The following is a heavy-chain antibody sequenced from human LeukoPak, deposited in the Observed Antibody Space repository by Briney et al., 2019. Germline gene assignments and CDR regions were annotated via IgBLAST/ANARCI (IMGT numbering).Heavy chain of an antibody. D-gene: IGHD6-19*01. CDR2: INSDGSST. CDR3: GRDRGSGWAIDH. J-gene: IGHJ4*02. CDR1: GFTFSSYW. Sequence: GGSLRLSCAASGFTFSSYWMHWVRQAPGKGLVWVSRINSDGSSTSYADSVKGRFTISRDNAKNTLYLQMNSLRAEDTAVYYCGRDRGSGWAIDHWGQGTLVTVSS. V-gene: IGHV3-74*01.